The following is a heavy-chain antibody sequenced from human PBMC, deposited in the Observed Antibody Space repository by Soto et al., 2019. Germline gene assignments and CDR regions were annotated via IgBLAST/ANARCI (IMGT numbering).Heavy chain of an antibody. CDR3: ARDSDPRMTRDVLTDDLDC. J-gene: IGHJ4*02. Sequence: QVQLVESGGGVVQPGRSLTLSCAASGFTLSTYGMHWVRQAPGKGLEWVAVVSYYGSDKYYAESVKGRFTISRDNSKNTMQLQMNSLKTEDTAVYYCARDSDPRMTRDVLTDDLDCWGQGTLVTVSS. CDR2: VSYYGSDK. CDR1: GFTLSTYG. V-gene: IGHV3-30*03. D-gene: IGHD3-10*02.